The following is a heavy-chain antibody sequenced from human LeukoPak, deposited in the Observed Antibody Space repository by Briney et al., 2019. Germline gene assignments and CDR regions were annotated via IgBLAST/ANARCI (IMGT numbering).Heavy chain of an antibody. V-gene: IGHV5-51*01. CDR2: IYSGDSDT. CDR1: GYSFSSYW. CDR3: ARGVVPAAAGWFDP. D-gene: IGHD2-2*01. J-gene: IGHJ5*02. Sequence: GESLKISCKGSGYSFSSYWIGWVRQMPGKGLEWMGIIYSGDSDTRYSPSFQGQVTISADKSLSTAYLQWSSLKASDTAMYYCARGVVPAAAGWFDPWGQGTLVTVSS.